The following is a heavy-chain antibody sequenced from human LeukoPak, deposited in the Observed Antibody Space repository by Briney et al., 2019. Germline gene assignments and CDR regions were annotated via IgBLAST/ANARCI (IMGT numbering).Heavy chain of an antibody. V-gene: IGHV4-34*01. J-gene: IGHJ2*01. CDR2: INHSGST. D-gene: IGHD6-13*01. CDR3: ARRGSSWSHWYFDL. CDR1: GGSFSGYY. Sequence: PSETLSLTCAVYGGSFSGYYWSWIRQPPGKGLEWIGEINHSGSTNYNPSLKSRVTISVDTSKNQFSLKLSSVTAADTAVYYCARRGSSWSHWYFDLWGRGTLVTVSS.